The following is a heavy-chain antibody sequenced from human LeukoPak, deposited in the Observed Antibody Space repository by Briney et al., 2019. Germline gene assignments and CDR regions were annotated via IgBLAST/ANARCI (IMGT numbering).Heavy chain of an antibody. CDR2: ISSSSSGI. D-gene: IGHD3-22*01. V-gene: IGHV3-48*02. CDR1: GFTFSSYS. Sequence: GGSLRLSCAASGFTFSSYSMNWVRQAPGKELEWVSYISSSSSGIYYADSVKGRFTISRDNAKNSLYLQMNSLGDEDTAVYYCARATPDYYDSSAYSFDYWGQGTLVTVSS. CDR3: ARATPDYYDSSAYSFDY. J-gene: IGHJ4*02.